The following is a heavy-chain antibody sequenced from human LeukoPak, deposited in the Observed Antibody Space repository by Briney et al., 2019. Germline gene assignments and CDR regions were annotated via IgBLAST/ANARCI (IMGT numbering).Heavy chain of an antibody. CDR3: ARGLVVVVAASGGMDV. D-gene: IGHD2-15*01. V-gene: IGHV4-34*01. CDR2: INHSGST. Sequence: PSETLSLTCAVYGGSFSGYYWSWIRQPPGKGLEWIGEINHSGSTNYNPSPKSRVTISVDTSKNQFSLKLSSVTAADTAVYYCARGLVVVVAASGGMDVWGQGTRSPSP. J-gene: IGHJ6*02. CDR1: GGSFSGYY.